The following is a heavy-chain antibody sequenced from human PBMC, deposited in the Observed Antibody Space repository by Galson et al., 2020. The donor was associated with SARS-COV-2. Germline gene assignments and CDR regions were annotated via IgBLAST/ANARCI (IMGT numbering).Heavy chain of an antibody. CDR2: IYHTGTT. D-gene: IGHD6-13*01. V-gene: IGHV4-4*02. J-gene: IGHJ5*02. CDR3: ARDAAGAAAGTGAFSS. CDR1: GGSISSNNW. Sequence: SETLSLTRVVSGGSISSNNWWSWVRQPPGKGLEWIGEIYHTGTTNDNPSLESRLIISVDKSKNQFSLRLRSVTAADTAVYYCARDAAGAAAGTGAFSSWGQGTLVTVSS.